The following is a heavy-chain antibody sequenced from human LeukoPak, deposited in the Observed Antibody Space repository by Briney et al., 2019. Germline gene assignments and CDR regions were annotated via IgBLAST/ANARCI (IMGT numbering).Heavy chain of an antibody. CDR1: GDSVSSNSAA. V-gene: IGHV6-1*01. D-gene: IGHD4-17*01. J-gene: IGHJ6*02. CDR2: TYYRSKWYN. Sequence: SQTLSLTCAISGDSVSSNSAAWNWIRQFPSRGLEWLGRTYYRSKWYNDHAVSVKSRITINPDTSKNQFSLQLNSVTPEDTAVYYCARTVLYMTTVTTYYYYGMDVWGQGTTVTVSS. CDR3: ARTVLYMTTVTTYYYYGMDV.